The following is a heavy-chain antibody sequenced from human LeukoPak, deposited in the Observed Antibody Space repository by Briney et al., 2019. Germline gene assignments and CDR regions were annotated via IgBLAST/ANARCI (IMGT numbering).Heavy chain of an antibody. Sequence: GGSLRLSCAASGFTFSSYAMSWVRQAPGKGLEWVSVIYSGGSTYYADSVKGRFTISRDNSKNTLYLQVNSLRAEDTAVYYCARDTELLGNWGQGTLVTVSS. CDR1: GFTFSSYA. CDR2: IYSGGST. D-gene: IGHD1-7*01. CDR3: ARDTELLGN. V-gene: IGHV3-53*01. J-gene: IGHJ4*02.